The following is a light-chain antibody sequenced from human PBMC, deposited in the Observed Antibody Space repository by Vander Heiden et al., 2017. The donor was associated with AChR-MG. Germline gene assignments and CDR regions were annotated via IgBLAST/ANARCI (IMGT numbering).Light chain of an antibody. CDR2: WAS. CDR1: QSVLYSSNNKDY. J-gene: IGKJ1*01. V-gene: IGKV4-1*01. Sequence: DIVMTQSSDFLAVSLGGRATINCKSSQSVLYSSNNKDYLAWYQQKPGQPPKLLIYWASTRESGVPDRFSGSGPGTDFTLTISSLQAEDVAVYYCQQYDSTPRTFGQGTKVEIK. CDR3: QQYDSTPRT.